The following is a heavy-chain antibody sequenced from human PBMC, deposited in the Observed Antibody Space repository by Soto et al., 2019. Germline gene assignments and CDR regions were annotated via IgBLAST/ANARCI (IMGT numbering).Heavy chain of an antibody. CDR1: GYTFTSYA. Sequence: ASVKVSCKASGYTFTSYAMHWVRQAPGQRLEGMGWINAGNGNPKYSQKFQGRVTITRDTSESTAYMELSSLRSEDTAVYYCARGGPEAAGTDYYYYMDVWGKGTTVTVSS. CDR2: INAGNGNP. V-gene: IGHV1-3*01. D-gene: IGHD6-13*01. CDR3: ARGGPEAAGTDYYYYMDV. J-gene: IGHJ6*03.